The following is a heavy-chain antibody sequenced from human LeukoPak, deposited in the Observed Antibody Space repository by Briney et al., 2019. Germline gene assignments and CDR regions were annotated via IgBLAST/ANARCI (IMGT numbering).Heavy chain of an antibody. CDR2: IRNKAYGGTT. V-gene: IGHV3-49*04. J-gene: IGHJ4*02. Sequence: GGSLRLSCTASGFTFGDYAMNWVRQAPGKGLEWVGFIRNKAYGGTTEYAASVKGRFTISRDDSKSIAYLQMNGLKTEDTAVYYCIRYSGSYFDYWGQGTLVTVSS. D-gene: IGHD1-26*01. CDR3: IRYSGSYFDY. CDR1: GFTFGDYA.